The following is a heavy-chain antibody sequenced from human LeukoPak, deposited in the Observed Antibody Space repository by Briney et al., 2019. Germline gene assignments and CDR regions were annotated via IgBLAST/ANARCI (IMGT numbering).Heavy chain of an antibody. Sequence: ASVKVSCKASGYTFTSYDINWVRQATGQGLEWMGWMNPNSGNTGYAQKFQGRVTMTRNTSISTAYMELSSLRSEDTAVYYCARGGFGVIGYYYYYYYMDVWGKGTTVTISS. J-gene: IGHJ6*03. CDR2: MNPNSGNT. D-gene: IGHD2-21*01. CDR1: GYTFTSYD. CDR3: ARGGFGVIGYYYYYYYMDV. V-gene: IGHV1-8*01.